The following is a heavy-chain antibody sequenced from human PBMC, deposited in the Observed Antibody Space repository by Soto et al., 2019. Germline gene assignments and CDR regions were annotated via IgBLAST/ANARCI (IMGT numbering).Heavy chain of an antibody. V-gene: IGHV1-18*01. J-gene: IGHJ6*02. CDR3: GNFGGGSSGWDYSYYGMDV. D-gene: IGHD6-19*01. CDR2: ISAYNGNT. Sequence: QVQLVQSGAEVKKPGASVKVSCKASGYTFTSYGISWVRQAPGQGLEWMGWISAYNGNTNYAQKLQGRVTMTTATSTGTAYMGLRSLRSDDTAVYYCGNFGGGSSGWDYSYYGMDVWGQGTTVTVSS. CDR1: GYTFTSYG.